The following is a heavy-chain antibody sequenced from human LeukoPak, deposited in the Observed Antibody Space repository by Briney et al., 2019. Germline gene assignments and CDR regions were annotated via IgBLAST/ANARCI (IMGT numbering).Heavy chain of an antibody. Sequence: PSETLSLTCTVSGGSISSYYWSWIRQPPGKGLEWIGYISYSGSTDYNPSLKSRVTISLDKSKNQFSLRLSSVTAADTAVYYCARETRLHSGSYSNDAFDIWGQGTMVTVSS. CDR1: GGSISSYY. CDR2: ISYSGST. D-gene: IGHD1-26*01. CDR3: ARETRLHSGSYSNDAFDI. J-gene: IGHJ3*02. V-gene: IGHV4-59*01.